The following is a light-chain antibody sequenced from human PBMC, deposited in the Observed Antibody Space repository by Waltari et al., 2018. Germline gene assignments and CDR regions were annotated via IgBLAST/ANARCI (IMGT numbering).Light chain of an antibody. J-gene: IGKJ5*01. CDR3: LQYDNLPIT. CDR2: DAS. CDR1: QDISNY. Sequence: DIQMTQSPSSLSASVGDRVTITCQASQDISNYLNWYQQKPGKAPKLLIYDASNLQTGVPSRCSGSGSGTDFTFTISSLQPEDIATFYCLQYDNLPITFGQGTRLEIK. V-gene: IGKV1-33*01.